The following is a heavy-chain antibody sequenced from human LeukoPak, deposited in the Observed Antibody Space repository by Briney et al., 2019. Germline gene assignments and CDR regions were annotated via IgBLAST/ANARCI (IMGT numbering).Heavy chain of an antibody. J-gene: IGHJ4*02. CDR3: ARGPPYGDYSMVFDF. CDR1: GYTFSTFY. CDR2: INPSGGST. Sequence: ASVKVSCTASGYTFSTFYIHWLRQDPGQGLEWMGLINPSGGSTTYAQKFQGRVTMTRDPSTSTVYMELRSLRSDDAALYYCARGPPYGDYSMVFDFWGQGTLVTVSS. V-gene: IGHV1-46*01. D-gene: IGHD4-17*01.